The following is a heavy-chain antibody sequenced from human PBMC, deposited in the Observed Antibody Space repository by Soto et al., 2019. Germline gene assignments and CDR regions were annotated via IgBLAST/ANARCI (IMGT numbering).Heavy chain of an antibody. Sequence: ASVKVSCKASGYTFTSFGISWVRQAPGQGLEWMGWISAYNGNTDYAQNLQGRVTMTADTSTSTAYMDLRSLRSDDTAVYYCARGQRYSAIDYWGQGTLVTVSS. D-gene: IGHD5-12*01. CDR1: GYTFTSFG. V-gene: IGHV1-18*01. J-gene: IGHJ4*02. CDR2: ISAYNGNT. CDR3: ARGQRYSAIDY.